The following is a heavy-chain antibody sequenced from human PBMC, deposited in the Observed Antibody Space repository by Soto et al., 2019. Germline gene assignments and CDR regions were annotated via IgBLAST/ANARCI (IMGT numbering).Heavy chain of an antibody. V-gene: IGHV4-31*11. CDR2: IYHTGST. Sequence: SETLSLTCAVSGDSISSGFHWTWIRQPPGKGLEWIGSIYHTGSTYYSKSLRSRLTMSVDTSKSQFSLRLSSVTAADTAVYYCARATGTLRSRNCDYWGQGSLVTVSS. J-gene: IGHJ4*02. D-gene: IGHD1-1*01. CDR3: ARATGTLRSRNCDY. CDR1: GDSISSGFH.